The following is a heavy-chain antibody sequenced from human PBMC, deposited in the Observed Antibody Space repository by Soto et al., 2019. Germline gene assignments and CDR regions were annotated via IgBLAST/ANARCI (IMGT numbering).Heavy chain of an antibody. V-gene: IGHV1-3*01. CDR2: INAGNGNT. Sequence: GASVKVSCKASGYTFASYAMHCVRQSPGQRLEWMGWINAGNGNTKYSQKFQGRVTITRDTSASTAYMELSSLRSEDTAVYYCARGSGFWSGVFDYWGQGTLVTVSS. CDR1: GYTFASYA. D-gene: IGHD3-3*01. CDR3: ARGSGFWSGVFDY. J-gene: IGHJ4*02.